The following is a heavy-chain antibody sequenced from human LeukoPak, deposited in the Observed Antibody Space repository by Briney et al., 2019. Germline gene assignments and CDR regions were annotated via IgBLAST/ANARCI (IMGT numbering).Heavy chain of an antibody. CDR1: GGSISSSSYY. CDR3: ARRSWLLLHAFDI. V-gene: IGHV4-39*01. CDR2: IYYSGST. D-gene: IGHD2-21*02. J-gene: IGHJ3*02. Sequence: SETLSLTCTVSGGSISSSSYYWGWIRQPPGKGLEWIGSIYYSGSTYYNPSLKSRVTISVDTSKNRFSLKLSSVTAADTAVYYCARRSWLLLHAFDIWGQGTMVTVSS.